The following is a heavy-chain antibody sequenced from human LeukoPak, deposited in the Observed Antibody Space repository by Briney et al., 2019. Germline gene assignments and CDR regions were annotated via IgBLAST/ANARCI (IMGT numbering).Heavy chain of an antibody. CDR3: AKDLVLISPIRDY. V-gene: IGHV3-23*01. Sequence: PGGSLRLSCAASGFTFSSYAMSWVRQAPGKGLEGGSAISGSGGSTYYADSVKGRFTISRENSKHTLYLQMNSLRAEHTVVYYCAKDLVLISPIRDYWGQGTLVTVYS. CDR2: ISGSGGST. J-gene: IGHJ4*02. CDR1: GFTFSSYA. D-gene: IGHD3-9*01.